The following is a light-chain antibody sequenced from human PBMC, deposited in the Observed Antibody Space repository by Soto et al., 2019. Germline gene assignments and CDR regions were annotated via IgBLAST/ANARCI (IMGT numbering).Light chain of an antibody. J-gene: IGKJ1*01. CDR2: GAS. V-gene: IGKV3-15*01. CDR1: QSVSSN. Sequence: EIVMTQSPATLSVSPGERATLSCRASQSVSSNLAWYQQKPGQAPRLLIYGASTRATGIPARFSGSGSGTEFTLPISSLQSEDFAVYYCQQYNNWPPWTFGQGTKGEI. CDR3: QQYNNWPPWT.